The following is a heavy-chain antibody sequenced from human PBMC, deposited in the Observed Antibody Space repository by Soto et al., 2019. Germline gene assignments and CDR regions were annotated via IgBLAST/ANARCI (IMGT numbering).Heavy chain of an antibody. V-gene: IGHV3-72*01. CDR1: GFTLSDYY. D-gene: IGHD3-10*01. CDR2: SRDKANSFST. CDR3: ARTKSYGAYDV. Sequence: EVKLVESGGGLVQPGGSLRLSCAVSGFTLSDYYIDWVRQAPGKGLEWLARSRDKANSFSTDYAASVKGRLSISRDDSESSVLLQMISLRTEDTALYHCARTKSYGAYDVWGQGTVVIVSS. J-gene: IGHJ3*01.